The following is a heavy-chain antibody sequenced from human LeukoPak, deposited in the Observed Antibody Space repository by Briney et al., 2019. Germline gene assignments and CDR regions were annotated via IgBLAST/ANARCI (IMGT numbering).Heavy chain of an antibody. CDR1: GGSISSYY. D-gene: IGHD3-22*01. J-gene: IGHJ4*02. CDR2: IYYSGNT. CDR3: ARLKNHDFSSYYIFDY. V-gene: IGHV4-59*01. Sequence: SETLSLTCTVSGGSISSYYWSWIRQPPGKGLEWIGYIYYSGNTNYNPSLKSRVTISVDTSKNQFSLKLSSVTAADTAVYYCARLKNHDFSSYYIFDYWGQGTLVTVSS.